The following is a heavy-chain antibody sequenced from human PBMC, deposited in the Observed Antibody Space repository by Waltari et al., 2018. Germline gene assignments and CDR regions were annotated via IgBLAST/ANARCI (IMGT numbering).Heavy chain of an antibody. CDR3: ARAVRGYGEYYFDY. V-gene: IGHV4-59*01. Sequence: QVQLQESGPGLVKPSETLSLTCTVSGGSISSYYWSWTRQPPGKGLGWIGYIYYSGSTNYNPSLKSRVTISVDTSKNQFSLKLSSVTAADTAVYYCARAVRGYGEYYFDYWGQGTLVTVSS. CDR2: IYYSGST. D-gene: IGHD5-12*01. J-gene: IGHJ4*02. CDR1: GGSISSYY.